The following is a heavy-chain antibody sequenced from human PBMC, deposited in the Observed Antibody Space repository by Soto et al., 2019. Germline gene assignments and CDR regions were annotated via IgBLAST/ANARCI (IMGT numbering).Heavy chain of an antibody. CDR2: ITWNSRVL. CDR3: AKGRYDFWSPYYFDS. CDR1: GLNFDDFA. J-gene: IGHJ4*02. V-gene: IGHV3-9*01. D-gene: IGHD3-3*01. Sequence: EVQLVESGGSLVQPGRSLRLSCVGTGLNFDDFAMHWVRQAPGKGLEWVSGITWNSRVLAYADSVKGRFTISRVNSRKSLYLQMDRLRDEDTALYYCAKGRYDFWSPYYFDSWGQGNLVTVSA.